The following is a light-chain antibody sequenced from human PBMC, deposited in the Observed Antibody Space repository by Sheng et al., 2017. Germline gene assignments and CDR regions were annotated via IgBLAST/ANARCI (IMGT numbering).Light chain of an antibody. CDR2: LGS. CDR3: MQALRRKT. CDR1: QSLLFSNGYNY. V-gene: IGKV2-28*01. Sequence: DIVMTQSPLSLSVTPGEPASISCSSSQSLLFSNGYNYLDWYVQKPGQSPQLLIYLGSHRAVRGPGQVQWQWIRAQIFTXKISRVEAEDVGIYYCMQALRRKTFGPGTKVEIK. J-gene: IGKJ1*01.